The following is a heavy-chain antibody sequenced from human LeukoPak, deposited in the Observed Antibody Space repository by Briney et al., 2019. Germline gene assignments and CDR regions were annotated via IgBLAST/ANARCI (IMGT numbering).Heavy chain of an antibody. CDR2: IYYSGST. J-gene: IGHJ6*03. D-gene: IGHD5-24*01. V-gene: IGHV4-34*01. CDR1: GGSFSGYY. Sequence: PSETLSLTCAVYGGSFSGYYWSWIRQPPGKGLEWIGSIYYSGSTYYNPSLKSRVTISVDTSKNQFSLKLSSVTAADTAVYYCARVGRDGYNIAYWPVYYYYMDVWGKGTTVTVSS. CDR3: ARVGRDGYNIAYWPVYYYYMDV.